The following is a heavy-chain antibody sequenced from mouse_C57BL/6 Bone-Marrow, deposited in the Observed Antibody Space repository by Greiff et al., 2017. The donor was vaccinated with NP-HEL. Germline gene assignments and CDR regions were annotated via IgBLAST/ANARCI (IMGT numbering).Heavy chain of an antibody. V-gene: IGHV14-4*01. CDR3: NLYYYGSSWDYFDY. CDR1: GFNIKDDY. Sequence: EVKLQESGAELVRPGASVKLSCTASGFNIKDDYMHWVKQRPEQGLEWIGWIDPENGDTEYASKFQGKATITADTSSNTAYLQLSSLTSEDTAVYYCNLYYYGSSWDYFDYWGQGTTLTVSS. D-gene: IGHD1-1*01. J-gene: IGHJ2*01. CDR2: IDPENGDT.